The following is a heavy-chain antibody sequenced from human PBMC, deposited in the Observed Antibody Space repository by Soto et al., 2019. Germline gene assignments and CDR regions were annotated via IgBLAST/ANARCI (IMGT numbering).Heavy chain of an antibody. Sequence: GASVKVSCKASGYTFTTYAMHWVRQAPGQRLEWMGWINAGNGKTKYSQKFQGRVTITRDTSATTVYMELSSLRSEDTAVYYCARAGDDCSTTNCYMIDYWGLGTLVTVSS. CDR2: INAGNGKT. CDR1: GYTFTTYA. V-gene: IGHV1-3*01. J-gene: IGHJ4*02. D-gene: IGHD2-2*02. CDR3: ARAGDDCSTTNCYMIDY.